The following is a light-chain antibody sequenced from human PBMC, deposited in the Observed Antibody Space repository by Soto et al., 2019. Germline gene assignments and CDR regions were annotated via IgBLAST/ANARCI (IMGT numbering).Light chain of an antibody. CDR1: QSVSSN. J-gene: IGKJ5*01. V-gene: IGKV3-11*01. CDR3: QQRSNWPVIA. CDR2: DAS. Sequence: EIVMTQSPATLSVSPGERATLSCRASQSVSSNLAWYQQKPGQAPRLLIYDASNRATGIPARFSGTAAGTDLTPTISSLDHEELAVECCQQRSNWPVIAFGQGTRPENK.